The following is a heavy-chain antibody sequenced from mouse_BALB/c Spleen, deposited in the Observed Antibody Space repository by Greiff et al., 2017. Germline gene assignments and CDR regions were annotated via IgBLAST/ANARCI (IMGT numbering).Heavy chain of an antibody. J-gene: IGHJ4*01. CDR3: ARAIGTDAMDY. D-gene: IGHD2-14*01. CDR1: GFTFSDYY. V-gene: IGHV5-4*02. Sequence: EVHLVESGGGLVKPGGSLKLSCAASGFTFSDYYMYWVRQTPEKRLEWVATISDGGSYTYYPDSVKGRFTISRDNAKNNLYLQMSSLKSEDTAMYYCARAIGTDAMDYWGQGTSVTVSS. CDR2: ISDGGSYT.